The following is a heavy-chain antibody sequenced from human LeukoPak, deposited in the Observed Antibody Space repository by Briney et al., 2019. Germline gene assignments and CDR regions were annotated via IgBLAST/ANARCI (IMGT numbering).Heavy chain of an antibody. Sequence: PGGSLKLSCAASGFTFRTYAMSWVRQTPGKGLDWVSVTSGSGGSTYYADSVKGRFTISRDNSKNTLYLQMNSLRAEDTAVYYCAKIGGYSGYDTPSSYYYYGMDVWGQGTTVTVSS. J-gene: IGHJ6*02. D-gene: IGHD5-12*01. CDR2: TSGSGGST. CDR1: GFTFRTYA. V-gene: IGHV3-23*01. CDR3: AKIGGYSGYDTPSSYYYYGMDV.